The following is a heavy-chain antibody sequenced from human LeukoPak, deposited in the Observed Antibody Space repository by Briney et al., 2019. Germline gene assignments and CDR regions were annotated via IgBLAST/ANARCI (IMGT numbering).Heavy chain of an antibody. CDR2: ISYDGSNK. D-gene: IGHD2-2*01. J-gene: IGHJ4*02. Sequence: HPGGSLRLSCAASGFTFSSYAMHWVRQAPGKGLEWVACISYDGSNKYYADSVKGRFTISRDNSKNTLYLQMNSLRAEDTAVYYCASANTGYCSSTSCYALDYWGQGTLVTVSS. CDR1: GFTFSSYA. V-gene: IGHV3-30-3*01. CDR3: ASANTGYCSSTSCYALDY.